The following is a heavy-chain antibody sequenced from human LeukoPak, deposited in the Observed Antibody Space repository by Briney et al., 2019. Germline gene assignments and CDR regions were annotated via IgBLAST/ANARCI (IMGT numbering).Heavy chain of an antibody. CDR2: IKQDVSEK. CDR1: GFTFDTYW. J-gene: IGHJ4*02. D-gene: IGHD3-16*02. CDR3: ARGDTQSKYRQFDS. Sequence: QPGGSLRLSCAASGFTFDTYWMSWVRQAPGKGLEWVANIKQDVSEKDNVDSVKGQFTISRDNAKNSLYLQMDSLRAEDTGVYYCARGDTQSKYRQFDSWGQGSLVIVSS. V-gene: IGHV3-7*04.